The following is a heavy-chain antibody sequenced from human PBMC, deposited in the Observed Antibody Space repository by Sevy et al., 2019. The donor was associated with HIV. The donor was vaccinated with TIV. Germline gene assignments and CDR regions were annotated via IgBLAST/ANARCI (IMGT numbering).Heavy chain of an antibody. Sequence: GGSLRLSCAASGFTFSSYAMHWVRQAPGKGLEWVAVISYDGSDTYYADSVKGRFTVSRDNFKNTLFLQMNSLTTEDTAVYYCARPRANYVDHYFFYAMDVWGQGTTVTVSS. J-gene: IGHJ6*02. CDR2: ISYDGSDT. CDR3: ARPRANYVDHYFFYAMDV. D-gene: IGHD4-17*01. CDR1: GFTFSSYA. V-gene: IGHV3-30-3*01.